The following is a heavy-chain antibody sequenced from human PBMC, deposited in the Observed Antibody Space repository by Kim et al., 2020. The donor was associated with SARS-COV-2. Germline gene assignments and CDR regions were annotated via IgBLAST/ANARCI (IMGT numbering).Heavy chain of an antibody. J-gene: IGHJ4*02. V-gene: IGHV1-69*06. Sequence: SVKVSCKASGGTFSSYAISWVRQAPGQGLEWMGGIIPIFGTANYAQKFQGRVTITADKSTSTAYMELSSLRSEDTAVYYCARDLPSSLILLTGSPFDYWGQGTLVTVSA. CDR2: IIPIFGTA. CDR1: GGTFSSYA. CDR3: ARDLPSSLILLTGSPFDY. D-gene: IGHD3-9*01.